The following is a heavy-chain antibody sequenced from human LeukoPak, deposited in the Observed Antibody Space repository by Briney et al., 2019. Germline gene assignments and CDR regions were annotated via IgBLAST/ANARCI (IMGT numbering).Heavy chain of an antibody. J-gene: IGHJ4*02. Sequence: SETLSLTCSVSGASISSYYWSWIRQPPGKGLEWIGYIYYSGSTNYNPSLKSRVTISVDTSKNQFSLKLSSVTAADTAVYYCARGRWDMITFGGVLGFDYWGQGTLVTVSS. CDR2: IYYSGST. CDR3: ARGRWDMITFGGVLGFDY. D-gene: IGHD3-16*01. CDR1: GASISSYY. V-gene: IGHV4-59*12.